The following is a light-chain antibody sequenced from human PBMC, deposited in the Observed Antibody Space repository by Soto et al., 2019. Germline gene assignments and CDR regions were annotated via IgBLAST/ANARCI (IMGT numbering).Light chain of an antibody. CDR1: QGVSNW. J-gene: IGKJ2*01. CDR3: QQANSFPYT. Sequence: DIQMTRSPSSVSASVGDRVTITCRASQGVSNWLAWYQQKPGKAPKLLIYAASTLRSGVPSRFRGSGSGTDFTFTISSLQPEDFATYYCQQANSFPYTFGQGTKLEIK. CDR2: AAS. V-gene: IGKV1-12*01.